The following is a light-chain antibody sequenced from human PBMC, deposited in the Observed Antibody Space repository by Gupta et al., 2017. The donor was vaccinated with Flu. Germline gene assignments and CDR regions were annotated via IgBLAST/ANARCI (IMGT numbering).Light chain of an antibody. CDR3: QQAYRFPIT. V-gene: IGKV1-12*01. J-gene: IGKJ5*01. Sequence: DIQMTQSPSSVSASVGDTVTITCRASQGISRWLAWYQLKPGQAPKPLIYSASNLQGGVPSRFSGSGSGTDFTLTISSLQPEDFATYLCQQAYRFPITFGQGTRLENK. CDR1: QGISRW. CDR2: SAS.